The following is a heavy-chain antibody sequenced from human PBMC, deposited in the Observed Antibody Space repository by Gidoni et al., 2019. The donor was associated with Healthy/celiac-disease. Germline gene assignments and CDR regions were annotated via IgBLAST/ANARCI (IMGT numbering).Heavy chain of an antibody. CDR1: GFTFGNAW. J-gene: IGHJ6*02. CDR3: TTDYDSSGYIHYYYGMDV. Sequence: EVQLVESGGGLVQPGGSLRLSCAASGFTFGNAWMSWVRQAPGKGLEWVGRIKSKTDGGTTDYAAPVKGRFTISRDDSKNTLYLQMNSLKTEDTAVYYCTTDYDSSGYIHYYYGMDVWGQGTTVTVSS. D-gene: IGHD3-22*01. V-gene: IGHV3-15*01. CDR2: IKSKTDGGTT.